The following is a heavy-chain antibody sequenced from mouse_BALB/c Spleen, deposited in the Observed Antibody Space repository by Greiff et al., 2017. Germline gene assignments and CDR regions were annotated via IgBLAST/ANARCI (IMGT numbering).Heavy chain of an antibody. CDR1: GFSLTSYG. V-gene: IGHV2-9*02. CDR2: IWAGGST. CDR3: ASYYYGSSLAWFAY. J-gene: IGHJ3*01. Sequence: VQRVESGPGLVAPSQSLSITCTVSGFSLTSYGVHWVRQPPGKGLEWLGVIWAGGSTNYNSALMSRLSISKDNSKSQVFLKMNSLQTDDTAMYYCASYYYGSSLAWFAYWGQGTLVTVSA. D-gene: IGHD1-1*01.